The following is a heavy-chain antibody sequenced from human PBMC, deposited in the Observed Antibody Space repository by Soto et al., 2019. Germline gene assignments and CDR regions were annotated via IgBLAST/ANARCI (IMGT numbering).Heavy chain of an antibody. V-gene: IGHV3-33*01. CDR3: ARDSKAAAGYYYYGMDV. Sequence: GGSLRLSCAASGFTFSSYGMHWVRQAPGKGLEWVAVIWYDGSNKYYADSVKGRFTISRDNSKNTLYLQMNSLRAEDTAGYYCARDSKAAAGYYYYGMDVWGQGTTVTVSS. CDR2: IWYDGSNK. D-gene: IGHD6-13*01. CDR1: GFTFSSYG. J-gene: IGHJ6*02.